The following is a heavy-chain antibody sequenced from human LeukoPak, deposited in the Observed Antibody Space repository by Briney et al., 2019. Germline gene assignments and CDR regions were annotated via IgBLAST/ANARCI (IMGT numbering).Heavy chain of an antibody. CDR1: GYTFTGYY. Sequence: ASVXVSCKASGYTFTGYYMHWVRQAPGQGLEWMGRINPNSGGTNYAQKFQGRVTMTRDTSISTAYMELSRLRSDDTAVYYCARESYGLSLNYWGQGTLVTVSS. D-gene: IGHD5-18*01. CDR3: ARESYGLSLNY. J-gene: IGHJ4*02. V-gene: IGHV1-2*06. CDR2: INPNSGGT.